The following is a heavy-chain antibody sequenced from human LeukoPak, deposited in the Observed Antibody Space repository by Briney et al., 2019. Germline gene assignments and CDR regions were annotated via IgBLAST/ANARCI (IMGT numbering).Heavy chain of an antibody. CDR2: ISYDGSNK. CDR3: AKDLIVVVPAAITYTGPYYYYGMDV. V-gene: IGHV3-30*18. D-gene: IGHD2-2*02. J-gene: IGHJ6*02. Sequence: GGSLRLSCAASGFTFSSYGMHWVRQAPGKGLEWGAIISYDGSNKYYADSVKGRFTISRDNSKTTLYLQMNSLRAEDTAVYYCAKDLIVVVPAAITYTGPYYYYGMDVWGQGTTVTVSS. CDR1: GFTFSSYG.